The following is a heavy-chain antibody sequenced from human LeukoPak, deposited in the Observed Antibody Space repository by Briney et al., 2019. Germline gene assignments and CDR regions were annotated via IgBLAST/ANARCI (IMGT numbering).Heavy chain of an antibody. J-gene: IGHJ4*02. Sequence: GGSLRLSCAASGFTFSSYAMSWVRQAPGKGLEWVSAISGSGGSTYYADSVKGRFTISRDNSKNTLYLQMNSLRAEDTAVDYCAKDPRRMAGWITFGGGRPYYFDYWGQGTLVTVSS. CDR1: GFTFSSYA. D-gene: IGHD3-16*01. CDR2: ISGSGGST. CDR3: AKDPRRMAGWITFGGGRPYYFDY. V-gene: IGHV3-23*01.